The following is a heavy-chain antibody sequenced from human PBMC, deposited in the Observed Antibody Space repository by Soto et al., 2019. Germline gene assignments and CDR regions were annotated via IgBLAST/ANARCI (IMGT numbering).Heavy chain of an antibody. CDR2: IYYTGST. V-gene: IGHV4-31*03. D-gene: IGHD5-12*01. CDR3: ARILWSGYVFADY. CDR1: GGSIRSGGYY. J-gene: IGHJ4*02. Sequence: QVQLQESGPGLVKPSQTLSLTCTVSGGSIRSGGYYWGWIRQHPGKGLESIGYIYYTGSTSYNPSLESRTTRSVDTSKNQCSLRLTSLTAADTAVYFCARILWSGYVFADYGGQGILVTVSS.